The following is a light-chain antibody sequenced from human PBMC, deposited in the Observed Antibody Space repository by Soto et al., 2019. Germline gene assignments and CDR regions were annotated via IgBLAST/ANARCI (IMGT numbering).Light chain of an antibody. V-gene: IGLV2-11*01. CDR3: CSYAVTFYV. CDR1: SSDVGTYDF. J-gene: IGLJ1*01. Sequence: QPWLSQPRSVSASPGKSFTISCTGTSSDVGTYDFVSWYQQHPGKAPRLMIFDVSERPSGVPDRFSGSKSGNTASLTISGLQAEDEADYYCCSYAVTFYVFGTGTKVTVL. CDR2: DVS.